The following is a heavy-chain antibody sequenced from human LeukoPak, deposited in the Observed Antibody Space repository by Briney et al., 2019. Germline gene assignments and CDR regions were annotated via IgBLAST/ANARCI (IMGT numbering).Heavy chain of an antibody. CDR2: INPNSGGT. V-gene: IGHV1-2*02. D-gene: IGHD3-22*01. CDR1: GYTFTGYY. Sequence: ASVKVSCKASGYTFTGYYMHWVRQAPGQGLEWMGWINPNSGGTNYAQKFQGRVTMTGDTSTSTVYMELSSLRSEDTAVYYCARAYYHDSSDYYFPLDYWGQGTLVTVSS. CDR3: ARAYYHDSSDYYFPLDY. J-gene: IGHJ4*02.